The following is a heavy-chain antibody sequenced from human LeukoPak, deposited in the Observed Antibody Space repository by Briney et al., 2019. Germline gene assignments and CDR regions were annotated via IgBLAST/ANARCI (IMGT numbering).Heavy chain of an antibody. CDR3: ARGPPYSSAGY. CDR1: GGSISSYY. CDR2: IYYSGST. V-gene: IGHV4-59*01. J-gene: IGHJ4*02. D-gene: IGHD6-25*01. Sequence: SETLSLTCTVSGGSISSYYWSWIRQPPGKGLEWIGYIYYSGSTNYNPSLKSRVTISVDTSKNQFSLKLSSVTAADTAVYYCARGPPYSSAGYWGQGTLVTVSS.